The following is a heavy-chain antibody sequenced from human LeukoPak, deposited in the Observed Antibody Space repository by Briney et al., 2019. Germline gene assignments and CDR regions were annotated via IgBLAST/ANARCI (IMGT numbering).Heavy chain of an antibody. CDR2: IYTSGST. Sequence: PSETLSLTCTVSGGSISSYYWSWIRQPVGKGLEWIGRIYTSGSTNYNPSLKSRVTMSVDTSKNQFSLKLSSVTAADTAVYYCASVWDSGYYYENYWGQGTLVTVSS. J-gene: IGHJ4*02. CDR1: GGSISSYY. V-gene: IGHV4-4*07. D-gene: IGHD3-22*01. CDR3: ASVWDSGYYYENY.